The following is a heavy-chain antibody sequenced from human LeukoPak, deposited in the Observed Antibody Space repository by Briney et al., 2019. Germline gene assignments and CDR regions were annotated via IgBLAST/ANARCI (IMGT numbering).Heavy chain of an antibody. CDR1: GGSISSYY. D-gene: IGHD3-10*01. J-gene: IGHJ2*01. V-gene: IGHV4-59*01. CDR2: MSYSGSS. Sequence: PSETLSLTCTVSGGSISSYYWSWIRQPPGKGLEWIGYMSYSGSSSYNPSLRSRITISVDASKKQFSLKLSSVTAADTAVYYCATELYGPRQFLWFFDLWGRGTLVTVSS. CDR3: ATELYGPRQFLWFFDL.